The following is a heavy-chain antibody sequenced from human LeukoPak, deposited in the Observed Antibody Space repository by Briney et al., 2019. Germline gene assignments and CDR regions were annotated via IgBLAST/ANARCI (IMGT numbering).Heavy chain of an antibody. V-gene: IGHV3-7*01. D-gene: IGHD1-7*01. Sequence: GRSLRLSCAASGFTFTTYWMSWVRQAPGQGLEWVANINQDGSEKYYVDSVKGRFTMSRDNAKNSLYLQMNSLRADDTAVYYCARTNSQARDYYYYMDVWGKGTTVTVPS. CDR3: ARTNSQARDYYYYMDV. CDR1: GFTFTTYW. J-gene: IGHJ6*03. CDR2: INQDGSEK.